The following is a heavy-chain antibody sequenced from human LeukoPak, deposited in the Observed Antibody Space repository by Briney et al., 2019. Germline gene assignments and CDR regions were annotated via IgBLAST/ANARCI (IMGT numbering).Heavy chain of an antibody. CDR2: VNPSGGST. V-gene: IGHV1-46*03. D-gene: IGHD3-3*01. CDR1: GYTFTSYY. CDR3: ARDMGPTYYDFWGADP. J-gene: IGHJ5*02. Sequence: ASVKVSCKASGYTFTSYYMRWVRQAPGQGLEWMAIVNPSGGSTSYAQKFQGRVTMIRDTSTSTVYMELSSLRSEDTAVYYCARDMGPTYYDFWGADPWGQGTLVTVSS.